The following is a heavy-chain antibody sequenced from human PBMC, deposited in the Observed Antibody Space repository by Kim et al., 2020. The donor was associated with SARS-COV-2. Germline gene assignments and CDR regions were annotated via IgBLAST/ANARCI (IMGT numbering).Heavy chain of an antibody. J-gene: IGHJ5*02. CDR3: ARLEQLLDPPVWFDP. CDR2: IYYSGST. D-gene: IGHD6-6*01. Sequence: SETLSLTCTVSGGSISSYYWSWIRQPPGKGLEWIGYIYYSGSTNYNPSLKSRVTISVDTSKNQFSLKLSSVTAADTAVYYCARLEQLLDPPVWFDPWGQGTLVTVSS. CDR1: GGSISSYY. V-gene: IGHV4-59*13.